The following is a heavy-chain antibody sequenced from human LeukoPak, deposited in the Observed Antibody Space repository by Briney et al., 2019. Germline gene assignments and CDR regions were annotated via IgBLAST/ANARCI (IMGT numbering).Heavy chain of an antibody. V-gene: IGHV4-4*07. D-gene: IGHD3-22*01. CDR3: ARGKYYYDSSGYPVRYWYFDL. J-gene: IGHJ2*01. Sequence: SETLSLTCTVSGGSISSYYWSWIQQPAGKGLEWIGRIYTSGSTNYNPSLKSRVTMSVDTSKNQFSLKLSSVTAADTAVYYCARGKYYYDSSGYPVRYWYFDLWGRGTLVTVSS. CDR1: GGSISSYY. CDR2: IYTSGST.